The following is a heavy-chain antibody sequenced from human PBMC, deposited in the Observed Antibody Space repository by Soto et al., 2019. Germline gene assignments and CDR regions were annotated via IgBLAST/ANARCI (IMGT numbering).Heavy chain of an antibody. V-gene: IGHV4-34*01. Sequence: SETLSLTCAVYGGSFSGYYWSWIRQPPGKGLEWIGEINHSGSTNYNPSLKSRVTISVDTSKNQFSLKLSSVTAADTAVYYCARGPLGIAAAGINRTKTNNYSHPRRQGILVTVSP. CDR1: GGSFSGYY. J-gene: IGHJ5*02. CDR2: INHSGST. D-gene: IGHD6-13*01. CDR3: ARGPLGIAAAGINRTKTNNYSHP.